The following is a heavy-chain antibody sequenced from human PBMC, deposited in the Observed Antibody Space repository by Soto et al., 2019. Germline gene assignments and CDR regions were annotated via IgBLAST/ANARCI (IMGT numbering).Heavy chain of an antibody. V-gene: IGHV4-31*03. D-gene: IGHD4-4*01. CDR3: AREDYSNSFDP. Sequence: NLSLTCTVSGGSISSGGYYWSWIRQHPGKGLEWIGYIYYSGSTYYNPSLKSRVTISVDTSKNQFSLKLSSVTAADTAVYYCAREDYSNSFDPWGQGTLVTVSS. CDR1: GGSISSGGYY. J-gene: IGHJ5*02. CDR2: IYYSGST.